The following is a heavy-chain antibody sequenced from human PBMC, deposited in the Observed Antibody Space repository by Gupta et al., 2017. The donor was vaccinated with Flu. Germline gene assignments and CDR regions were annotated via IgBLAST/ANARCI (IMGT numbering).Heavy chain of an antibody. CDR1: GFPFSTSY. V-gene: IGHV3-7*04. J-gene: IGHJ4*02. CDR2: IKYDASEL. D-gene: IGHD1-26*01. Sequence: DVQLVESGGGLVQPGGSLRLSCAASGFPFSTSYMSWVRQAPGKGLEWVAIIKYDASELAYVDSVKGRFTISRDNAKNSVFLQMNSLRTEDTAVYFCARDPSFGALDYWGQGILVTVSS. CDR3: ARDPSFGALDY.